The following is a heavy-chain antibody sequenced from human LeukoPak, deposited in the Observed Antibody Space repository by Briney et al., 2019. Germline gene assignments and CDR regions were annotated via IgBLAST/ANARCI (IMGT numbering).Heavy chain of an antibody. V-gene: IGHV3-9*01. D-gene: IGHD5-18*01. CDR3: AKGATIYSYGSGGFDY. CDR1: GFTFDDYA. J-gene: IGHJ4*02. CDR2: ISWNSGSI. Sequence: QPGGSLRLSCAASGFTFDDYAMPWVRQAPGKGLEWVSGISWNSGSIGYADSVKGRFTISRDNAKNSLYLQMNSLRAEDTALYYCAKGATIYSYGSGGFDYWGQGTLVTVSS.